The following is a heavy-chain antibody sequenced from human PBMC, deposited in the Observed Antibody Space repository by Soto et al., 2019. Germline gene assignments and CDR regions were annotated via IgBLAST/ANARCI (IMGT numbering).Heavy chain of an antibody. CDR2: ISSSSSYI. CDR3: AGELYYYGSGSYWPRYYYYYGMDV. V-gene: IGHV3-21*01. Sequence: GGSLRLSCAASGFTFSSYSMNWVRQAPGKGLEWVSSISSSSSYIYYADSVKGRFTISRDNAKNSLYLQMNSLRAEDTAVYYCAGELYYYGSGSYWPRYYYYYGMDVWGQGTTVTVSS. J-gene: IGHJ6*02. D-gene: IGHD3-10*01. CDR1: GFTFSSYS.